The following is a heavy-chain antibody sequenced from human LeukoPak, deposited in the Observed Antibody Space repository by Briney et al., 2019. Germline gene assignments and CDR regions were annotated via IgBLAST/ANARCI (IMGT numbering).Heavy chain of an antibody. V-gene: IGHV3-30*18. J-gene: IGHJ3*02. D-gene: IGHD6-19*01. CDR3: ANAGAVAGVYAAFDI. Sequence: PGRSLRLSCAASGFTFSSYGMHWVRQAPGKGLEWVAVMSYDGSNKYYADSVKGRFTISRDNSKNTLYLQMNSLRAEDTAVYYCANAGAVAGVYAAFDIWGQGTMVTVSS. CDR2: MSYDGSNK. CDR1: GFTFSSYG.